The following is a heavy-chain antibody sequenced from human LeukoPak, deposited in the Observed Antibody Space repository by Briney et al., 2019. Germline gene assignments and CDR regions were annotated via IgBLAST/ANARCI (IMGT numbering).Heavy chain of an antibody. Sequence: PGGSLRLSCAASGFIFRNSAMTWVRQAPGKGLEWVSTISGNGDTTYYADSVKGRFTISRDNGKNSLYLQMNSLRAEDSAVYYCARDGGQLLYDPLTREKIFHYYMDVWGKGTTVTVSS. V-gene: IGHV3-21*06. CDR3: ARDGGQLLYDPLTREKIFHYYMDV. J-gene: IGHJ6*03. CDR1: GFIFRNSA. CDR2: ISGNGDTT. D-gene: IGHD2-2*02.